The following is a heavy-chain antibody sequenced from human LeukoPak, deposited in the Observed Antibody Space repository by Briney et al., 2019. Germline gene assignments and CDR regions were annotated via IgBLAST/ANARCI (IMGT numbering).Heavy chain of an antibody. J-gene: IGHJ3*02. V-gene: IGHV4-59*01. Sequence: SETLSLTCTVSAGSISSYYWSWIRQPPGKGLEWIGNIYYSGSTNYNPSLKSRVTISVDTSKNQFSLKLSSVTAADTAVYYCARDQGSSLAFDIWGQGTMVTVSS. CDR1: AGSISSYY. CDR3: ARDQGSSLAFDI. D-gene: IGHD6-6*01. CDR2: IYYSGST.